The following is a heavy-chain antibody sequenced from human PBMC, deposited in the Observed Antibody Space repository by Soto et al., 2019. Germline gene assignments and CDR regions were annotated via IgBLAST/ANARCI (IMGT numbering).Heavy chain of an antibody. CDR1: GFPFSSYP. CDR3: AKAYCTGTSCSRGYFDS. CDR2: VSGTASTT. D-gene: IGHD2-2*01. J-gene: IGHJ4*02. Sequence: EVQLLESGGGLVQPGGSLRLSCAASGFPFSSYPMTWFRQAQGKGLEWVSAVSGTASTTYYADSVKGRFTISRDNSKNTLHLQRNSLRGEDTAVYYCAKAYCTGTSCSRGYFDSWGQGTLVTVSS. V-gene: IGHV3-23*01.